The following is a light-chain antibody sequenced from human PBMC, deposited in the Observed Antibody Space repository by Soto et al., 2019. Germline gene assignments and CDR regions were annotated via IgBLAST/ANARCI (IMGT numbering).Light chain of an antibody. J-gene: IGKJ3*01. Sequence: DIQMTQSPSSLSASVGDRINISCRASQDIGSRLAWYQQKAGKAPKILIYAAASLYSGVPSRFSATFSGTHFTLTIISLQPEDFATYFCQQGDNFPLTFGPGTKVDLK. CDR3: QQGDNFPLT. CDR2: AAA. V-gene: IGKV1-12*01. CDR1: QDIGSR.